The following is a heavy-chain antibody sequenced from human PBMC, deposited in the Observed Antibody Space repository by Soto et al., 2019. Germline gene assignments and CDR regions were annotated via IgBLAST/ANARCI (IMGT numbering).Heavy chain of an antibody. CDR2: ISYDGSNK. V-gene: IGHV3-30*18. Sequence: GGSLRLSCAASGFTFSSYGMHWVRQAPGKGLEWVAVISYDGSNKYYADSVKGRFTISRDNSKNTLYLQMNSLRAEDTAVYYCAKGPQEGHLDYWGQGTLVTVSS. CDR1: GFTFSSYG. J-gene: IGHJ4*02. CDR3: AKGPQEGHLDY.